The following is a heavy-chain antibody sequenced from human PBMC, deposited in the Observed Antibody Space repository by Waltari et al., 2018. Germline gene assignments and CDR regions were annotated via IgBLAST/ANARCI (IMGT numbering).Heavy chain of an antibody. CDR2: ISSSSSYI. Sequence: EVQLVESGGGLVKPGGSLRLSCAASGFTFSSYSMHWVRPAPGKGLEWVSSISSSSSYIYYADSVKGRFTISRDNAKNSLYLQMNSLRAEDTAVYYCARDPTPDYYGSGSYYRGTDYWGQGTLVTVSS. CDR1: GFTFSSYS. D-gene: IGHD3-10*01. V-gene: IGHV3-21*01. CDR3: ARDPTPDYYGSGSYYRGTDY. J-gene: IGHJ4*02.